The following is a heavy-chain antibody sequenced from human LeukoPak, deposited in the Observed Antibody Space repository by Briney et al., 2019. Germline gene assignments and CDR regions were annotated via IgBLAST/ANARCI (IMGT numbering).Heavy chain of an antibody. CDR1: GGSISSYY. Sequence: SETLSLTCTVSGGSISSYYWSWIRQPPRKGLEWLGYIYYSGSTNYNPSLKSRVTISVDTSKHQFSLKLSSVTAADTAVYYCARGESSGWYRSSYYYGMDVWGQGTTVTVSS. V-gene: IGHV4-59*01. J-gene: IGHJ6*02. D-gene: IGHD6-19*01. CDR3: ARGESSGWYRSSYYYGMDV. CDR2: IYYSGST.